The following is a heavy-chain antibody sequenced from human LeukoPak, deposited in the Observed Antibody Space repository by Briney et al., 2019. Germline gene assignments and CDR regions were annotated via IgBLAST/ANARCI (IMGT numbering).Heavy chain of an antibody. CDR3: ARLGDSSSRLYYFDY. V-gene: IGHV4/OR15-8*01. D-gene: IGHD6-6*01. CDR2: IHHNGTR. Sequence: SGTLSLTCGVSVGSINSGNWWTWVRQSPGKGLEWIGEIHHNGTRNYNPSLKSRVTISVDTSKNQFSLKLSSVTAADTAVYYCARLGDSSSRLYYFDYWGQGTLVTVSS. CDR1: VGSINSGNW. J-gene: IGHJ4*02.